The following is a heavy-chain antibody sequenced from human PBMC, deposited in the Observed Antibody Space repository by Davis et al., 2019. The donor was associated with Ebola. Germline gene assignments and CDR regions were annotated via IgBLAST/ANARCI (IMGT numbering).Heavy chain of an antibody. CDR2: ISGSGGST. Sequence: GESLKISCAASGFTFSSYWMSWVRQAPGKGLEWVSAISGSGGSTYYADSVKGRFTISRDNSKNTLYLQMNSLRAEDTAVYYCAKAPLPHYYYDSSGYRIGYYYYGMDVWGQGTTVTVSS. CDR3: AKAPLPHYYYDSSGYRIGYYYYGMDV. CDR1: GFTFSSYW. J-gene: IGHJ6*02. D-gene: IGHD3-22*01. V-gene: IGHV3-23*01.